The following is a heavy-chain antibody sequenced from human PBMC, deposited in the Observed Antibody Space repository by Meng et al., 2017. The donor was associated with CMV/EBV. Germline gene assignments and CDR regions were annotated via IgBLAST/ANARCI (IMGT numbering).Heavy chain of an antibody. V-gene: IGHV4-39*01. CDR3: ARQVVVVQGAITNNWFDP. CDR1: SSRRYY. Sequence: SSRRYYWGWVRQRPGKGLEWIGSNYYSGSTNYNTSLKSRVTISVDTSKNQFSLKLSSVTAADTAVYYCARQVVVVQGAITNNWFDPWGQGTLVTVSS. J-gene: IGHJ5*02. D-gene: IGHD2-2*02. CDR2: NYYSGST.